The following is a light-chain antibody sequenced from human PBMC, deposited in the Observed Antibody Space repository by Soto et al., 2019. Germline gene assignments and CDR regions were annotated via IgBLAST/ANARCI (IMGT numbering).Light chain of an antibody. V-gene: IGLV2-14*01. CDR3: SSYTSSSTLV. CDR2: DVS. Sequence: QSALTQPASVSGSPGQSITISCTGTSGDVGGYNYVSWYQQHPGKAPKLMIYDVSNRPSGASNRFSGSKSGNTASLTISGLQAEDEADYYCSSYTSSSTLVFGGGTQLTVL. CDR1: SGDVGGYNY. J-gene: IGLJ2*01.